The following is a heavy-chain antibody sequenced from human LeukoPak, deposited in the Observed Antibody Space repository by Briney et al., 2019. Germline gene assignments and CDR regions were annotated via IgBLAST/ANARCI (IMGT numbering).Heavy chain of an antibody. J-gene: IGHJ6*03. CDR1: GYSISSGYY. CDR3: ARHYLYYYMDV. D-gene: IGHD3-16*01. V-gene: IGHV4-38-2*02. Sequence: PSETLSLTCTVSGYSISSGYYWGWIRQPPGKGLEWIGSIYYSGSTYYNPSLKSRVTISVDTSKNQFSLKLSSVTAADTAVYYCARHYLYYYMDVWGKGTTVTTSS. CDR2: IYYSGST.